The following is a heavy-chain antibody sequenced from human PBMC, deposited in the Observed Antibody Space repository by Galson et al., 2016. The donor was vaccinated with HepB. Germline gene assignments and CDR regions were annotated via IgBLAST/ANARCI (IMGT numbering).Heavy chain of an antibody. CDR2: ISYDGINK. Sequence: SLRLSCAASGFTFSDYGMHWVRQAPGKGLEWVAVISYDGINKFYADSVRGRFTLSRDNSKNTLHLQMSSLRVEDTAVYYCAKDLDPIAVGGDLDHWGQGTLVTVS. CDR1: GFTFSDYG. J-gene: IGHJ4*02. CDR3: AKDLDPIAVGGDLDH. D-gene: IGHD6-19*01. V-gene: IGHV3-30*18.